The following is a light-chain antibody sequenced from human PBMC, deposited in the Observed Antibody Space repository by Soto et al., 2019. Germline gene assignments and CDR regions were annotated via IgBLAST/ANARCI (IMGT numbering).Light chain of an antibody. CDR1: GSDIGAYTL. CDR2: EVT. V-gene: IGLV2-23*02. CDR3: CSYAGTVAYV. J-gene: IGLJ1*01. Sequence: QSVLTQPLSVSGSPGQYVTISCTGTGSDIGAYTLVHWYQQHPGTAPKLLICEVTTRPSGISNRFSGSKSGDTASLTISGLQAEDEADYLCCSYAGTVAYVFGTGTKVTVL.